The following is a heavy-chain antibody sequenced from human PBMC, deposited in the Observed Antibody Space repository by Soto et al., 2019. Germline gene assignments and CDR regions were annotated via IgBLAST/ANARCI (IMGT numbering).Heavy chain of an antibody. D-gene: IGHD5-18*01. CDR3: AREGYSYGYDWFDP. CDR2: IYYSGST. CDR1: GGSISSGGYY. Sequence: SETLSLTCTVSGGSISSGGYYRSWIRQHPGKGLEWIGYIYYSGSTYYNPSLKSRVTISVDTSKNQFSLKLSSVTAADTAVYYCAREGYSYGYDWFDPWGQGTLVTVSS. V-gene: IGHV4-31*03. J-gene: IGHJ5*02.